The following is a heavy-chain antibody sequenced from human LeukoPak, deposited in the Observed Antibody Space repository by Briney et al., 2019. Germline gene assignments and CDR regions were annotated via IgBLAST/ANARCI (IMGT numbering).Heavy chain of an antibody. CDR2: IYTSGST. CDR1: GGSISSYY. V-gene: IGHV4-4*07. CDR3: ARDFFAYDFWSGYSPDAFDI. J-gene: IGHJ3*02. Sequence: SETLSLTCTVSGGSISSYYWSWIRQPAGKGLEWIGRIYTSGSTNYNPSLQSRVTMSVDTSKNQFSLKLSSVTAADTAVYYCARDFFAYDFWSGYSPDAFDIWGQGTKVTVSS. D-gene: IGHD3-3*01.